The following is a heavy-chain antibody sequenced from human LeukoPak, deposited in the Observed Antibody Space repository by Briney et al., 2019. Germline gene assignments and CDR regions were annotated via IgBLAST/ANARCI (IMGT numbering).Heavy chain of an antibody. D-gene: IGHD2-2*01. CDR1: GYSISSGYY. Sequence: PSETLSLTCAVSGYSISSGYYWGWIRQPPGKGLEWIGSIYHSGSTYYNPSLKSRVTISVDTSKNQFSLKLSSVTAADTAVYYCARDRATPGYQLLRVDYYYGMDVWGKGTTVTVSS. CDR2: IYHSGST. CDR3: ARDRATPGYQLLRVDYYYGMDV. J-gene: IGHJ6*04. V-gene: IGHV4-38-2*02.